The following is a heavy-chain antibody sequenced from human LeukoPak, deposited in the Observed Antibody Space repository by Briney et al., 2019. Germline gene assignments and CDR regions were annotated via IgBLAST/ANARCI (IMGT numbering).Heavy chain of an antibody. J-gene: IGHJ4*02. V-gene: IGHV3-23*01. CDR1: GFTFNTYD. D-gene: IGHD3-10*01. CDR2: LSGSGDRT. Sequence: GGSLRLSCAASGFTFNTYDMSWVRQSPGKGLEWVSGLSGSGDRTYYTDSVKGRFTISRDNSKNTFYLQMNTLRAEDTALYYCARGGTLVRGGDPFDYWGQGTLVTVSS. CDR3: ARGGTLVRGGDPFDY.